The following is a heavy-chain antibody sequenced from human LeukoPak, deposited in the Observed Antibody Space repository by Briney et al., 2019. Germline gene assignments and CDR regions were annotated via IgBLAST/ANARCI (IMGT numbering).Heavy chain of an antibody. Sequence: GGSLRLSCAASGFTFSSYWMSWVRQAPGKGLEWVANIKKDGSEKYYVDSVKGRFTISRDNAKTSLYLQMNSLRAEDTAVYYCARDLSGVTGYTYGRGIDYWGEGTLVTVSS. V-gene: IGHV3-7*01. CDR3: ARDLSGVTGYTYGRGIDY. CDR1: GFTFSSYW. J-gene: IGHJ4*02. D-gene: IGHD5-18*01. CDR2: IKKDGSEK.